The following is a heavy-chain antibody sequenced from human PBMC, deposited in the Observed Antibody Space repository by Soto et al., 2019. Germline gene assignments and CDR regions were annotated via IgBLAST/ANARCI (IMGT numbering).Heavy chain of an antibody. CDR3: AKIISRGTGDAFHV. CDR2: ISQDGTEK. D-gene: IGHD1-1*01. Sequence: QVLLMESGGGVVQPGRSLRLSCAASGFDFSDYRMHWVRQAPGTGLEWVGAISQDGTEKFYGESTLGRFTISRDNSERTLSLQMDSLRPEDTAVYFCAKIISRGTGDAFHVWGQGTKVTVSS. CDR1: GFDFSDYR. J-gene: IGHJ3*01. V-gene: IGHV3-30*18.